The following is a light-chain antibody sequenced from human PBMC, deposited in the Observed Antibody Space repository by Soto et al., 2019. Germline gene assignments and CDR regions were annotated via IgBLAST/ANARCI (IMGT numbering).Light chain of an antibody. CDR2: DIS. CDR3: SSYTSSSTRV. V-gene: IGLV2-14*03. CDR1: SSDVGGYKY. Sequence: QSALTQPASVSGSPGQSVTISCTGPSSDVGGYKYVSWYQQHPGKAPKLMIYDISNRPSGVSNRFSGSKSGNTASLTISGLQAEDEADYYCSSYTSSSTRVFGTGTKLTVL. J-gene: IGLJ1*01.